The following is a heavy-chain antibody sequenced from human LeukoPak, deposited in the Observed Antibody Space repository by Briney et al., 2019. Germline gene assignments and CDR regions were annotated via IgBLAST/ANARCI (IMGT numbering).Heavy chain of an antibody. D-gene: IGHD2-15*01. CDR2: ISSSSSTI. V-gene: IGHV3-48*02. J-gene: IGHJ4*02. CDR3: ARARASGRSGFDY. CDR1: GLTVSSYS. Sequence: GGSLRLSCVASGLTVSSYSMNWVRQAPGKGLEWVSYISSSSSTIYYAVSVKGRFTISRDNAKNSLDLQMNSLRDEDTAVYYCARARASGRSGFDYWGQGTLVTVSS.